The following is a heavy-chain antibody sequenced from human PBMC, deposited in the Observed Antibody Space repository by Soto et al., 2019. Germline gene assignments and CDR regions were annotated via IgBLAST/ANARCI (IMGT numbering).Heavy chain of an antibody. V-gene: IGHV1-69*06. Sequence: QVQLAQSGAEMTKPGSSVKVSCRASGGSFSDFAFSWVRQAPGQGLEWMGGIIPMFAATKYAQRLQDRVTITGDKSTNTLAWALNSPPSEATPFYYCAGGAFVAAPAALSPSPDYTNSRFDSGAQGTLVPV. J-gene: IGHJ4*02. D-gene: IGHD2-2*01. CDR3: AGGAFVAAPAALSPSPDYTNSRFDS. CDR2: IIPMFAAT. CDR1: GGSFSDFA.